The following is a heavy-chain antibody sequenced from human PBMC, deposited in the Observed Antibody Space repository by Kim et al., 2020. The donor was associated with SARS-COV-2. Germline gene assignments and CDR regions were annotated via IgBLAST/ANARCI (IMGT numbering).Heavy chain of an antibody. CDR3: ARDSGYYSLFDY. J-gene: IGHJ4*02. D-gene: IGHD3-22*01. Sequence: YADSVKGRFTISRDNSKNTLYLQMNSLRAEDTAVYYCARDSGYYSLFDYWGQGTLVTVSS. V-gene: IGHV3-33*01.